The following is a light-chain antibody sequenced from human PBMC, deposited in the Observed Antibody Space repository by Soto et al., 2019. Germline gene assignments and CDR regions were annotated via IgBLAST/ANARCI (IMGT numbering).Light chain of an antibody. J-gene: IGKJ1*01. V-gene: IGKV1-6*01. CDR1: QGIRND. CDR3: QQYRT. CDR2: DAS. Sequence: AIQMTQSPSSLSASVGDRVTLTCRASQGIRNDLGWYQQKPGKAPKLLIYDASSLETGVPSRFSGSGSGTEFTLTISSLQPEDFATYYCQQYRTFGQGTKVDIK.